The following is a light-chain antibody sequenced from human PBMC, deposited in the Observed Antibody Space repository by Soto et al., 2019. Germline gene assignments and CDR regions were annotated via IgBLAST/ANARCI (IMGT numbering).Light chain of an antibody. CDR3: QQYTSYSPT. CDR1: QSLSSW. J-gene: IGKJ1*01. V-gene: IGKV1-5*03. Sequence: DIQMTQSPSILTASVGDRVTITCRASQSLSSWLAWYQQKPGKAPKLLIYKASNLESGVPSRFSGSGSGTEFTLTINGLQPDDFATYYCQQYTSYSPTFGLRT. CDR2: KAS.